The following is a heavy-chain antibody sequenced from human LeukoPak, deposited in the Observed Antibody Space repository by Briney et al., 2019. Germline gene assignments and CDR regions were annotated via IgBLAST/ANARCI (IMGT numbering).Heavy chain of an antibody. Sequence: SETLSLTCTVSGGSISTYYWSWIRQRPGKGLEWIGFIFYSGSTNYNPSLKSRVTISVDASKNQFSLRLRSVTAADTAVYYCASGAAYLDYWGQGTLVTVSS. J-gene: IGHJ4*02. CDR1: GGSISTYY. CDR3: ASGAAYLDY. V-gene: IGHV4-59*01. CDR2: IFYSGST. D-gene: IGHD3-10*01.